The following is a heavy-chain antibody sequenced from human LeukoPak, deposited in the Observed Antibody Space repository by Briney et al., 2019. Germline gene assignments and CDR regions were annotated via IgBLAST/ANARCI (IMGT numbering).Heavy chain of an antibody. CDR1: GFTVKNNY. D-gene: IGHD2-15*01. V-gene: IGHV3-53*01. CDR2: IYGDGST. J-gene: IGHJ4*02. Sequence: GGSLRLSCGASGFTVKNNYMNWVRHAPGKGLEWVSGIYGDGSTYYADSVKGRFTISRDSSKNTLYLQMNSLRAEDTAVYYCAIGSYCSGGSCYPLFDYWGRGTLVTVSS. CDR3: AIGSYCSGGSCYPLFDY.